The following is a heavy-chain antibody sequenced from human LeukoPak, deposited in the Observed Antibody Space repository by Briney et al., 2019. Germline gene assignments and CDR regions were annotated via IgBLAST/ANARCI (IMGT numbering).Heavy chain of an antibody. Sequence: ASVKVSCKASGYTFTSYDINWVRQATGQGLEWMGWMNPNSGNTGYAQKFQGRVTMTRNTSISTAYMELSSLRSEDTAVYYCARSNSHSSSWFYYYYGMDVWGQGTTVIVSS. V-gene: IGHV1-8*01. CDR3: ARSNSHSSSWFYYYYGMDV. J-gene: IGHJ6*02. CDR1: GYTFTSYD. D-gene: IGHD6-13*01. CDR2: MNPNSGNT.